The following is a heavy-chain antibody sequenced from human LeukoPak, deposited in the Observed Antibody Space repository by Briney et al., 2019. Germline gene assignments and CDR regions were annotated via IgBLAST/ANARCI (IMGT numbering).Heavy chain of an antibody. CDR3: ASVITSRGWFDP. Sequence: PSETLSLTCTVSGGSISSYYWSWIRQPPGKGLELIGYIYYSGSTNYNPSLKSRVTISVDTSKNQFSLKLSSVTAADTAVYYCASVITSRGWFDPWGQGTLVTVSS. V-gene: IGHV4-59*01. J-gene: IGHJ5*02. D-gene: IGHD3-10*01. CDR2: IYYSGST. CDR1: GGSISSYY.